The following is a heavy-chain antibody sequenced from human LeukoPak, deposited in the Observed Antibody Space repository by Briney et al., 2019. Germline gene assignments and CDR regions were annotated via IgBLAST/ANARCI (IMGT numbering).Heavy chain of an antibody. CDR3: AKAQDSSGWYVHFDS. V-gene: IGHV3-23*01. J-gene: IGHJ4*02. Sequence: PGGSLRLSRAASGFTFSNYAMNWVRQGPGKGLEYISGISAIGGSTYDADSVKGRFIISRDNSKNTVYLQMYSLRAADTAVYYCAKAQDSSGWYVHFDSWGQGTLVTVSS. D-gene: IGHD6-19*01. CDR1: GFTFSNYA. CDR2: ISAIGGST.